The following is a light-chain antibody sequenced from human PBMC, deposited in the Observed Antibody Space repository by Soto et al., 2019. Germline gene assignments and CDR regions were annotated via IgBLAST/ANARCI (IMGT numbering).Light chain of an antibody. Sequence: EIVLTQSPGTLTLSPGESAALSCRASQTISNNYLVWYRQKPGHAPRLLISAVSSRAAGIPDRFSGSGSGTDCALTIARLEPEDSAVYYCQQHSNSPWTFGQGTRVEI. V-gene: IGKV3-20*01. J-gene: IGKJ1*01. CDR3: QQHSNSPWT. CDR2: AVS. CDR1: QTISNNY.